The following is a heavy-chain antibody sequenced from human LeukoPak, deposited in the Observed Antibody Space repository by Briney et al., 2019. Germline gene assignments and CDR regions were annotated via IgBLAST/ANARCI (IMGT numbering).Heavy chain of an antibody. CDR1: GFTFGSYA. V-gene: IGHV3-23*01. CDR2: ISGSAGST. CDR3: AKGVAARQINCFDP. D-gene: IGHD6-6*01. J-gene: IGHJ5*02. Sequence: GGSLRLSCAASGFTFGSYAMTWVRQAPGKGLEWVSAISGSAGSTYYADSVKGRFNISRDNSKNMLYLQMNSLRAEDTAVYYCAKGVAARQINCFDPWGQGTLVTVSS.